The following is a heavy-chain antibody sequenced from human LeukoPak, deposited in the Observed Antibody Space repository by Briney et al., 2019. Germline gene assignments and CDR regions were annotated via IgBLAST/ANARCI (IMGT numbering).Heavy chain of an antibody. CDR1: GGSINSGSYY. V-gene: IGHV4-61*09. CDR2: IYTSGST. D-gene: IGHD2-2*02. CDR3: ARSLYGLDASDI. J-gene: IGHJ3*02. Sequence: SETLSLTCTVSGGSINSGSYYWYWIRQPAGKGLDWIGHIYTSGSTNYNPSLKSRVTISMDRSKNQFSVKLSSVTATDTAVYYCARSLYGLDASDIWGQGTMVTVSS.